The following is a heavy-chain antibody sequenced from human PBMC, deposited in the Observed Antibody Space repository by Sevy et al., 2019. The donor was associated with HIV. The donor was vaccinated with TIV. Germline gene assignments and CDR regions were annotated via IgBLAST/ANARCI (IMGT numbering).Heavy chain of an antibody. CDR2: VYPNSGGT. CDR1: GYTFTGDY. V-gene: IGHV1-2*06. D-gene: IGHD1-7*01. J-gene: IGHJ6*02. Sequence: ASVKVSCKASGYTFTGDYLHWVRQAPGHGLEWMGRVYPNSGGTNYAQKFQGRVTMTRDTSISTAYMELSGLRSDDTAGYYCARDGGGGTTNSGMDVWGQGTTVTVSS. CDR3: ARDGGGGTTNSGMDV.